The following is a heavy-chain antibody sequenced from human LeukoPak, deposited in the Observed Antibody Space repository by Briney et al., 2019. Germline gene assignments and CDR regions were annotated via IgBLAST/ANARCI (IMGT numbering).Heavy chain of an antibody. V-gene: IGHV3-21*01. CDR3: ARDSNWNYVGVYNWFDP. D-gene: IGHD1-7*01. Sequence: GGSLRLSCAASGFTFSSYSMNWARQAPGKGLEWVSSISSSSSYIYYADSVKGRFTISRDNAKNSLYQQMNSLRAEDTAVYYCARDSNWNYVGVYNWFDPWGQGTLVTVSS. J-gene: IGHJ5*02. CDR2: ISSSSSYI. CDR1: GFTFSSYS.